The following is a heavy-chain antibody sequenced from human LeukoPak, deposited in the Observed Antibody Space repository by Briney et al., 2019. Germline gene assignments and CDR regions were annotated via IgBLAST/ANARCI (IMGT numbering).Heavy chain of an antibody. J-gene: IGHJ4*02. CDR1: GYSFTSYW. CDR2: IYPGDSDT. V-gene: IGHV5-51*01. Sequence: GESLKISCKGSGYSFTSYWIGWVRQMPGKGLEWMGIIYPGDSDTRYSPSFQGQVTISADKSISTAYLQWSSLKASDTAMYYCARRYPPGSSWPYYFDYWGQGTLVTVSS. CDR3: ARRYPPGSSWPYYFDY. D-gene: IGHD6-13*01.